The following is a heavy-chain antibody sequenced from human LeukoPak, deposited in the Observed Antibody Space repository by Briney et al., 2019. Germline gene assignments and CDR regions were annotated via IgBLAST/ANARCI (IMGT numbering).Heavy chain of an antibody. CDR2: MNPNSGNT. CDR3: ARGLTLYGFGELGDAFDI. V-gene: IGHV1-8*02. J-gene: IGHJ3*02. D-gene: IGHD3-10*01. CDR1: GYTFTSYY. Sequence: GASVKVSCKASGYTFTSYYMHWVRQATGQGLEWMGWMNPNSGNTGYAQKFQGRVTMTRNTSISTAYMELSSLRSEDTAVYYCARGLTLYGFGELGDAFDIWGQGTMVTVSS.